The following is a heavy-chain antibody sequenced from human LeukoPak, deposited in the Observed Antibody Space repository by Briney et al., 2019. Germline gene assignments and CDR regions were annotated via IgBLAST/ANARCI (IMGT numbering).Heavy chain of an antibody. D-gene: IGHD2-2*01. CDR1: GYTFTSYG. CDR3: AASIVVVPAAMPGEYYFDY. J-gene: IGHJ4*02. Sequence: ASVKVSCKASGYTFTSYGISWVRQAPGRGLEWMGWISAYNGNTNYAQKLQGRVTMTTDTSTSTAYMELSSLRSEDTAVYYCAASIVVVPAAMPGEYYFDYWAREPWSPSPQ. CDR2: ISAYNGNT. V-gene: IGHV1-18*01.